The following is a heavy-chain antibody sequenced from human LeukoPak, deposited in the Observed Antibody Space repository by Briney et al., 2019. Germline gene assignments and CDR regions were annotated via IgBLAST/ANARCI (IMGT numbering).Heavy chain of an antibody. CDR2: ISGSGGST. CDR3: AKRHYDILTGYYNYFDY. V-gene: IGHV3-23*01. CDR1: GFTFSSYW. D-gene: IGHD3-9*01. Sequence: GGSLRLSCAASGFTFSSYWMSWVRQAPGKGLEWVSAISGSGGSTYYADSVKGRFTISRDNSKNTLYLQMNSLRAEDTAVYYCAKRHYDILTGYYNYFDYWGQGTLVTVSS. J-gene: IGHJ4*02.